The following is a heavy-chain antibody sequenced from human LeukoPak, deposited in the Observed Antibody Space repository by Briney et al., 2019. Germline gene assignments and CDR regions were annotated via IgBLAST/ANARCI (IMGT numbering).Heavy chain of an antibody. J-gene: IGHJ6*03. CDR3: ARGGPYYDFGVGLYYYYYMDV. V-gene: IGHV4-59*12. Sequence: SETLSLTCTVSGGSISSYYWSWIRQPPGKGLEWIGYIYYSGSTNYNPSLKSRVTISVDTSKNQFSLKLSSVTAADTAVYYCARGGPYYDFGVGLYYYYYMDVWGKGTTVTVSS. D-gene: IGHD3-3*01. CDR2: IYYSGST. CDR1: GGSISSYY.